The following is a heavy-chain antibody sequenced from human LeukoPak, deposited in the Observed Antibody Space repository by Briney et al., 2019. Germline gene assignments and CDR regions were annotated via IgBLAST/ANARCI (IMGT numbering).Heavy chain of an antibody. Sequence: SETLSLTCAVYGGSFSGYYWSWIRQPPGKGLEWIGEINHSGSTNYNPSLKSRVTTSVDTSKNQFSLKLSSVTAADTAVYYCARRGIVVVPAAIRYNWFDPWGQGTLVTVSS. J-gene: IGHJ5*02. D-gene: IGHD2-2*02. V-gene: IGHV4-34*01. CDR2: INHSGST. CDR3: ARRGIVVVPAAIRYNWFDP. CDR1: GGSFSGYY.